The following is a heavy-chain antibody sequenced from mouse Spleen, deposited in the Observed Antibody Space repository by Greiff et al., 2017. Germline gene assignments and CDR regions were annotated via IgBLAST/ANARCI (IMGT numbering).Heavy chain of an antibody. V-gene: IGHV14-3*01. J-gene: IGHJ4*01. D-gene: IGHD1-1*01. Sequence: EVQRVESGAELVRPGASVKLSCTASGFNFKNTYMHWVKQRPEQGLEWIGRIDPANGNTKYAPKFQGKATITADTSSNIAYLQLSSLASEGTAIYYCARGGSYAMDYWGQGTSVTVSS. CDR1: GFNFKNTY. CDR3: ARGGSYAMDY. CDR2: IDPANGNT.